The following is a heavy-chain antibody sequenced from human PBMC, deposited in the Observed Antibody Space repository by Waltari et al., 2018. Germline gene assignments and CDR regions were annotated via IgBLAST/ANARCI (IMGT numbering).Heavy chain of an antibody. J-gene: IGHJ6*02. CDR1: GFTDSSYW. CDR2: INIEGSNT. D-gene: IGHD3-3*02. CDR3: ARGSFLEWLGGMDV. V-gene: IGHV3-74*01. Sequence: EVQLVESGGGLVQPGGSLRLSCAASGFTDSSYWMQWVRQAPGKGLVEVPRINIEGSNTRYADSVKGRFTISRDNAKNTLYLQMNSLRAEDTAVYYCARGSFLEWLGGMDVWGQGTTVTVS.